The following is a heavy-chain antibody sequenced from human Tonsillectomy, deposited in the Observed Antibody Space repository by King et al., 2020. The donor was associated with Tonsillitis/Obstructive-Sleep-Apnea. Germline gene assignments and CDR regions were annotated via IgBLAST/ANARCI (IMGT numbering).Heavy chain of an antibody. CDR1: GFTFSSYA. CDR2: ISYDGSNK. Sequence: VQLVESGGGVVQPGRSLRLSCAASGFTFSSYAMHWVRQAPGKGLEWVAVISYDGSNKYYADSVKGRFTISRDNSKNTLYLQMNSLRAEDTAVYDCARTQGGDDIVLVAEQQTLNDAFDIWGQGTMVTVSS. D-gene: IGHD2-8*02. J-gene: IGHJ3*02. V-gene: IGHV3-30*01. CDR3: ARTQGGDDIVLVAEQQTLNDAFDI.